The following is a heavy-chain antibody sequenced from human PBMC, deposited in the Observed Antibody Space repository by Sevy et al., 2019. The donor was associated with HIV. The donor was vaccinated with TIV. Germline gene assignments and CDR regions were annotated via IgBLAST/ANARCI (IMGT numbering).Heavy chain of an antibody. D-gene: IGHD6-19*01. CDR1: RFTVSNNY. J-gene: IGHJ3*02. V-gene: IGHV3-53*01. CDR2: IYRGGST. CDR3: ARDGTKQWLAGGGTFDI. Sequence: QLGGSLRLSCAASRFTVSNNYMSWVRQAPGKGLEWVSVIYRGGSTYYADSVKGRFTISRDNSKNTLYLQMNSLRVEDTAVYYCARDGTKQWLAGGGTFDIWGQGTMVTVSS.